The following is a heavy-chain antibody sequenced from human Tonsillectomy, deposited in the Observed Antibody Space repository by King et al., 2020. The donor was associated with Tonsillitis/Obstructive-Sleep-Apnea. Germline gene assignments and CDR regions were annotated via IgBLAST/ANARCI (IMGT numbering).Heavy chain of an antibody. CDR1: GFSLSTSGMC. CDR2: IHWDDDK. CDR3: ARSSRTRGYIYDRDYYYYYMDV. V-gene: IGHV2-70*11. D-gene: IGHD5-18*01. J-gene: IGHJ6*03. Sequence: TLKESGPALVKPTQTLTLTCTFSGFSLSTSGMCVSWIRQPPGKALEWLARIHWDDDKYYTTSLKTRLTISKDTSKNQVVLAMTNVDPVDTATYYFARSSRTRGYIYDRDYYYYYMDVWGKGTTVTVSS.